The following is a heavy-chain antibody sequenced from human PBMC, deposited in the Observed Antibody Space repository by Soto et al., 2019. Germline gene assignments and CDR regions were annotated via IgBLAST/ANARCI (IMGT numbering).Heavy chain of an antibody. J-gene: IGHJ5*02. CDR3: AAEIPVMTTVTTRWFDP. V-gene: IGHV4-34*01. CDR1: GGSFSGYY. Sequence: PSETLSLTCAVYGGSFSGYYWSWIRQPPGKGLEWIGEINHSGSANYNPSLKSRVTISVDTSKNQFSLKLSSVTAADTAVYYCAAEIPVMTTVTTRWFDPWGQLTLFTVS. CDR2: INHSGSA. D-gene: IGHD4-17*01.